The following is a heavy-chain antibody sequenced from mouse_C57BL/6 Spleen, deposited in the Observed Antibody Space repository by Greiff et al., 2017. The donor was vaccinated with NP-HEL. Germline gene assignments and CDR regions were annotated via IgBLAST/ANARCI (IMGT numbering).Heavy chain of an antibody. V-gene: IGHV2-2*01. D-gene: IGHD1-1*01. Sequence: VQLQQSGPGLVQPSQSLSITCTVSGFSLTSYGVHWVRQSPGKGLEWLGVIWSGGSTDYNAAFISRLSISKDNSKSQVFFKMNSLQADDTDIYYCARNGYGSSFWFAYWGQGTLVTVSA. CDR1: GFSLTSYG. CDR3: ARNGYGSSFWFAY. J-gene: IGHJ3*01. CDR2: IWSGGST.